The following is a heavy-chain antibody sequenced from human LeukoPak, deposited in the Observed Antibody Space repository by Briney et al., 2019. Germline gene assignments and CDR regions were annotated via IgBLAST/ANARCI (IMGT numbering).Heavy chain of an antibody. D-gene: IGHD3-10*01. CDR1: GFTFSLSN. J-gene: IGHJ5*02. Sequence: GGSLRHSCAASGFTFSLSNMSCSRQAPGKGLEWASYISSSSSYTNYADSVKGRFTISRDNAKNSLYLQMNSLRAEDTAVYYCARSSGVPNWVDPWGQRTLVTVSS. V-gene: IGHV3-11*03. CDR3: ARSSGVPNWVDP. CDR2: ISSSSSYT.